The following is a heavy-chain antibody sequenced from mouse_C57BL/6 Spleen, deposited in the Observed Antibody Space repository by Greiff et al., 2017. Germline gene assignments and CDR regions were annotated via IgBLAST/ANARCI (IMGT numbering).Heavy chain of an antibody. CDR3: ARREDGYYEGYYYAMDY. Sequence: QVQLQQSGAELVKPGASVKLSCKASGYTFTSYWMQWVKQRPGQGLEWIGEIDPSDSYTNYNQKFKGKATLTVDTSSSTAYMQLSSLTSEDSAVYYCARREDGYYEGYYYAMDYWGQGTSVTVSS. CDR1: GYTFTSYW. D-gene: IGHD2-3*01. V-gene: IGHV1-50*01. CDR2: IDPSDSYT. J-gene: IGHJ4*01.